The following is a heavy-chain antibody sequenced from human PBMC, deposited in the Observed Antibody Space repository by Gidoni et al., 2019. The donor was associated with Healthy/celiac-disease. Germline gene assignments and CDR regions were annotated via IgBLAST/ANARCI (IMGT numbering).Heavy chain of an antibody. CDR2: INDGGST. V-gene: IGHV4-34*01. Sequence: QVQLQQWGAGLLKPSETLSLTCAVYGGSFSGYSWSWIRQPPGKGLEWIGEINDGGSTHKNPSLKSRVTISVDTSKNQFSLKLSSVTAADTAVYYCARNKVRGVIITNYYYGMDVWGQGTTVTVSS. J-gene: IGHJ6*02. CDR3: ARNKVRGVIITNYYYGMDV. CDR1: GGSFSGYS. D-gene: IGHD3-10*01.